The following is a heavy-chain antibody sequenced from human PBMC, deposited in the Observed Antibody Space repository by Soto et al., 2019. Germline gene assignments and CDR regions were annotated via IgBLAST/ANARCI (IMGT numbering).Heavy chain of an antibody. CDR2: IRTKANSYAT. Sequence: EVQLVESGGGLVQPGASLKLSCAASGFTFRGSAMHWVRQASGKGLEWVGRIRTKANSYATAYAASVQGRFTISRDDSTSTAYLQMTSLKTEDTAVYYCTGSLLAYCSGGKCHTDYYYYGMDVWGPGTAVTVSS. J-gene: IGHJ6*02. D-gene: IGHD2-15*01. CDR1: GFTFRGSA. CDR3: TGSLLAYCSGGKCHTDYYYYGMDV. V-gene: IGHV3-73*02.